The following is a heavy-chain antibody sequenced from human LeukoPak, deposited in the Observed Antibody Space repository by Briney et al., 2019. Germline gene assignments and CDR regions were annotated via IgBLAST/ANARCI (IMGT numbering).Heavy chain of an antibody. CDR1: EYTFTGYY. CDR3: ARDVHSGYYYYGMDV. CDR2: INPNSGGT. D-gene: IGHD3-10*01. V-gene: IGHV1-2*04. J-gene: IGHJ6*02. Sequence: ASVKVSCKASEYTFTGYYMHWVRQAPGQGLEWMGWINPNSGGTNYAQKFQGWVTMTRDTSISTAYMELSRLRSDDTAVYYCARDVHSGYYYYGMDVWGQGTTVTVSS.